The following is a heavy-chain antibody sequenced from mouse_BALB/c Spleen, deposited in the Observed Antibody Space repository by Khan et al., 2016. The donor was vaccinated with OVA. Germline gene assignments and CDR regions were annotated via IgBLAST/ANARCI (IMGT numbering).Heavy chain of an antibody. CDR1: GFTFSTYG. V-gene: IGHV5-6*01. Sequence: DVQLVESGGDLVKPGGSLKLSCAASGFTFSTYGMSWVRQTPDKRLEWVATVSTGGSYTYYPDSVQGRFTISRDNAKNTLYLQMSGLKSEDTAMFYCTRLAYYYDSEGFAYWGQGTLVTVSA. D-gene: IGHD1-1*01. J-gene: IGHJ3*01. CDR2: VSTGGSYT. CDR3: TRLAYYYDSEGFAY.